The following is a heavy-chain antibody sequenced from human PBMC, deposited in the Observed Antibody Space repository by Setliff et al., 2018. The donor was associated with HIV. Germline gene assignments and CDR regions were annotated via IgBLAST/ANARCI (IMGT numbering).Heavy chain of an antibody. V-gene: IGHV4-4*02. J-gene: IGHJ4*02. CDR1: GFSIKNDNW. CDR2: IFHDGTV. CDR3: AKTNIPMPRSGTRLES. Sequence: SEALSLTCVVSGFSIKNDNWWNWVRQTPGKGLEWIGQIFHDGTVTYKPSLESRVTILMDILKNQISLNVTSVTAADTATYYCAKTNIPMPRSGTRLESWGPGRLVTVSS. D-gene: IGHD2-2*02.